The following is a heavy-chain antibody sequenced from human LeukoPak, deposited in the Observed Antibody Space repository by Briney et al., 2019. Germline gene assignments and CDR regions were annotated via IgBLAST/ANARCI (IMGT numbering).Heavy chain of an antibody. CDR1: VVSITSSAYH. CDR3: ASGEFSHGLQVDY. V-gene: IGHV4-31*03. Sequence: PSQTLSLTSSVSVVSITSSAYHSSSFRHHPGNGLEWIGYIYYTGRTYYSPSLKSRVTISLDTSKNQFSLNLSSLTAADTAVYYCASGEFSHGLQVDYWGQGTLVAVSS. CDR2: IYYTGRT. J-gene: IGHJ4*02. D-gene: IGHD3/OR15-3a*01.